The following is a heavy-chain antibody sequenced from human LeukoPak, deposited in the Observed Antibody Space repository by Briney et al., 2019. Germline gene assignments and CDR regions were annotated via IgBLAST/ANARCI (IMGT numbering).Heavy chain of an antibody. CDR3: ARGWASSWYYFDF. Sequence: SETLSLTCAVSGGSMRNYYWSWIRHPPGKGLEWVGYTYDSGSSSYNPSLRSRVSISIDTSKNQFSLNLGSVTAADTAVYYCARGWASSWYYFDFWGQGTLVTVSS. D-gene: IGHD2-2*01. V-gene: IGHV4-59*01. J-gene: IGHJ4*02. CDR2: TYDSGSS. CDR1: GGSMRNYY.